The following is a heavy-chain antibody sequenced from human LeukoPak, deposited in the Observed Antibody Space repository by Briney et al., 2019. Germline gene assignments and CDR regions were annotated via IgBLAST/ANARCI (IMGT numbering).Heavy chain of an antibody. CDR3: AKDRLSSGWYRGYFDY. V-gene: IGHV3-30*04. CDR2: ISYDGSNK. Sequence: PGGSLRLSCAASGFTFSSYAMHWVRQAPGKGLEWVAVISYDGSNKYYADSVKGRFTISRDNSKNTLYLQMNSLRAEDTAVYYCAKDRLSSGWYRGYFDYWGQGTLVTVSS. J-gene: IGHJ4*02. CDR1: GFTFSSYA. D-gene: IGHD6-19*01.